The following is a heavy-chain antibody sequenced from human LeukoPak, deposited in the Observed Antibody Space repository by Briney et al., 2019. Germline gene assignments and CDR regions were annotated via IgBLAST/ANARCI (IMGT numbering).Heavy chain of an antibody. CDR2: ISSSGGSI. J-gene: IGHJ4*02. Sequence: PGGSLRLSCAASGFTFNRYAMGWVRQAPGKGLEWVSAISSSGGSIYYADSVKGRFTISRDNSKNTLYLQMNSLRAEDTAVYYCAKDRDIVATIFDYWGQGTLVTVSS. D-gene: IGHD5-12*01. CDR3: AKDRDIVATIFDY. V-gene: IGHV3-23*01. CDR1: GFTFNRYA.